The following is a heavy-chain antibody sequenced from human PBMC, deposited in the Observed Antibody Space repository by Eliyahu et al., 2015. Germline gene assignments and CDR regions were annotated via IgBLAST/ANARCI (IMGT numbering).Heavy chain of an antibody. CDR1: GGSISSSSYY. CDR2: IYYSGST. Sequence: QLQLQESGPGLVKPSETLSLTCTVSGGSISSSSYYWGWIRQPPGKGLEWIGSIYYSGSTYYNPSLKSRVTISVDTSKNQFSLKLSSVTAADTAVYYCARPPAAAGTGAGWFDPWGQGTLVTVSS. CDR3: ARPPAAAGTGAGWFDP. V-gene: IGHV4-39*01. D-gene: IGHD6-13*01. J-gene: IGHJ5*02.